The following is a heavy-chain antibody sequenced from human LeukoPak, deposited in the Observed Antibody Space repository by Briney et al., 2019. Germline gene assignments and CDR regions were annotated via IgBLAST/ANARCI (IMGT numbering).Heavy chain of an antibody. Sequence: SGGSLRLSCAASGFTFSSYGMHWVRQAPGKGLEWVAFIPKDGSNKFYADSVKGRFTISRDNSKNTLSLQMNSLRAEDTALYYCAKARGISAPTGYYYYMDVWAEGTTVTVSS. CDR3: AKARGISAPTGYYYYMDV. CDR1: GFTFSSYG. V-gene: IGHV3-30*02. D-gene: IGHD2-21*01. CDR2: IPKDGSNK. J-gene: IGHJ6*03.